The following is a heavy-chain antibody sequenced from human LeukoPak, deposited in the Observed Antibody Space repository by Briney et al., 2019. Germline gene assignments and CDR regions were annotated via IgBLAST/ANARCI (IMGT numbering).Heavy chain of an antibody. J-gene: IGHJ6*03. CDR3: ALIAAAPGYMDV. V-gene: IGHV4-59*01. CDR2: IYYSGST. D-gene: IGHD6-13*01. Sequence: SETLSLTCTVSGGSISSYYWSWIRQPPGKGLEWIGYIYYSGSTNYNPSLKSRVTISVDTSKNQFSLKLSSVTAADTAVYYCALIAAAPGYMDVWGKGTTVTVSS. CDR1: GGSISSYY.